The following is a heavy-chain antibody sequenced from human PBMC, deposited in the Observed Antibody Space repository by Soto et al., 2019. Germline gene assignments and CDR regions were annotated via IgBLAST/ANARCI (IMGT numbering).Heavy chain of an antibody. Sequence: EVQLLESGGDLVQSGGSLRLSCAASGFTFSSYARSWVRQAPGKGLEWGSGINNSGGTTYYADSVKGRFTISRDNSKNTLYLQMNSLRAEDTAVYYCAKGDRVRDYYFSYGMDVWGQGTTVTVSS. J-gene: IGHJ6*02. CDR1: GFTFSSYA. V-gene: IGHV3-23*01. CDR3: AKGDRVRDYYFSYGMDV. CDR2: INNSGGTT. D-gene: IGHD3-16*02.